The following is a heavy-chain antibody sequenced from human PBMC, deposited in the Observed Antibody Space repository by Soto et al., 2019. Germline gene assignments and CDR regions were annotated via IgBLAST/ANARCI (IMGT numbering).Heavy chain of an antibody. V-gene: IGHV4-39*01. J-gene: IGHJ5*02. Sequence: SETLSLTCTVSGVSISRFSYYWGWIRQPPGKGLDWIGSVDYIGNTNYNASLKGRVTIFVDKSKNQVSLRLSSVTAADTAVYYCARHSLDGGPFDPWGQGTLVTVSS. D-gene: IGHD2-15*01. CDR3: ARHSLDGGPFDP. CDR1: GVSISRFSYY. CDR2: VDYIGNT.